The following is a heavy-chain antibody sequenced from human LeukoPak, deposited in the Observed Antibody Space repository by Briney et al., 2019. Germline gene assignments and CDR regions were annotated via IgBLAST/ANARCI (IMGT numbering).Heavy chain of an antibody. CDR2: ISASGDVT. D-gene: IGHD1-1*01. Sequence: PGGSLRLSCAASGFSYSAYPMGWVHQAPGKELQWLSGISASGDVTFHADRVKGRFAISRDNSENTLYLQMTGLRAGDTAEYYCAKSLFTSATGTGRAFHIWGQGTMVTVSS. CDR3: AKSLFTSATGTGRAFHI. V-gene: IGHV3-23*01. J-gene: IGHJ3*02. CDR1: GFSYSAYP.